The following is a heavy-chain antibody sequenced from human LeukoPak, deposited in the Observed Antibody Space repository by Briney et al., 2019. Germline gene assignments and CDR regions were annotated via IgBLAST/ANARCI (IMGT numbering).Heavy chain of an antibody. Sequence: SETLSLTCTVSGGSISSSSYYWGWIRQPPGKGLEWIGSIYYSGSTYYNPSLKSRVTISVDTSKNQFSLKLSSVTAADTAVYYCASPRQYYYDSSGYPLDYWGQGTLVTVSS. CDR2: IYYSGST. CDR3: ASPRQYYYDSSGYPLDY. J-gene: IGHJ4*02. V-gene: IGHV4-39*01. CDR1: GGSISSSSYY. D-gene: IGHD3-22*01.